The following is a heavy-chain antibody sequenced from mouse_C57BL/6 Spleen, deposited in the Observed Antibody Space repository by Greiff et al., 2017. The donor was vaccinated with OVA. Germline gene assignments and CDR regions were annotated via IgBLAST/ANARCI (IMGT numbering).Heavy chain of an antibody. J-gene: IGHJ2*01. Sequence: QVQLKQPGAELVKPGASVKLSCKASGYTFTSYWMQWVKQRPGQGLEWIGEIDPSDSYTNYNQKFKGKATLTVDTSSSTAYMQLSSLTSEDSAVYYCARSGNDYDSYFDYWGQGTTLTVSS. V-gene: IGHV1-50*01. D-gene: IGHD2-4*01. CDR3: ARSGNDYDSYFDY. CDR1: GYTFTSYW. CDR2: IDPSDSYT.